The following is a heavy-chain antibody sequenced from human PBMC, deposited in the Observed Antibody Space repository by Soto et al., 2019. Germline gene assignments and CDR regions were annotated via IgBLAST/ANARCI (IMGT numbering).Heavy chain of an antibody. Sequence: SETLSLTSTVSGGSISSGDYYWSWIRQPPGKGLEWIGYIYYSGSTYYNPSLKSRVTISVDTSKNQFSLKLSSVTAADTAVYYCIGNNWNYSPISGYYYYGMDVWGQGTTVTVSS. CDR2: IYYSGST. D-gene: IGHD1-7*01. V-gene: IGHV4-30-4*01. J-gene: IGHJ6*02. CDR1: GGSISSGDYY. CDR3: IGNNWNYSPISGYYYYGMDV.